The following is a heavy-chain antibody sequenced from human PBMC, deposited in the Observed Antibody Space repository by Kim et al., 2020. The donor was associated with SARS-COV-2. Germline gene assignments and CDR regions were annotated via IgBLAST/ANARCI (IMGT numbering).Heavy chain of an antibody. J-gene: IGHJ4*02. V-gene: IGHV1-3*02. D-gene: IGHD3-22*01. Sequence: SQGFQGRVTITRDTSASTTYMELGSLRSEDMAVYYCARGADSSGYSPLDYWGQGTLVTVSS. CDR3: ARGADSSGYSPLDY.